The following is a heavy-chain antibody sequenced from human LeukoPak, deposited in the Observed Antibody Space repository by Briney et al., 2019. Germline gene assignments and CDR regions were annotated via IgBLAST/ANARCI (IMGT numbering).Heavy chain of an antibody. CDR3: ARSDSFHQLDY. CDR2: IYHSGST. CDR1: GYSISSGYY. D-gene: IGHD2/OR15-2a*01. Sequence: TSETLSLTCTVSGYSISSGYYWGWIRQPPGKGLEWIGSIYHSGSTYHNPSLKSRVTISVDTSKNQFSLKLSSVTAADTAVYYCARSDSFHQLDYWGQGTLVTVSS. J-gene: IGHJ4*02. V-gene: IGHV4-38-2*02.